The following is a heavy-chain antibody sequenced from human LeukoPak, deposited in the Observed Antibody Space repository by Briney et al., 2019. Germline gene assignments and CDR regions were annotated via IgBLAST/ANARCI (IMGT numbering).Heavy chain of an antibody. D-gene: IGHD3-3*01. V-gene: IGHV4-59*01. Sequence: SETLSLTCTVSGGSISSYYWSWIQQPPGKGLEWIGYIYYSGSTNYNPSLKSRVTISVDTSKNQFSLKLSSVTAPDTVVYYCARVRSTSTPTPDAFDIWGQGTMVTVSS. CDR1: GGSISSYY. J-gene: IGHJ3*02. CDR2: IYYSGST. CDR3: ARVRSTSTPTPDAFDI.